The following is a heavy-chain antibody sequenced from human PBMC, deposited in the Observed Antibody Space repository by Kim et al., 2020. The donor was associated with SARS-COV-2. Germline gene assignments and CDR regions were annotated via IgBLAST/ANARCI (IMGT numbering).Heavy chain of an antibody. V-gene: IGHV1-24*01. CDR3: ATGYYDSSGYSPY. D-gene: IGHD3-22*01. J-gene: IGHJ4*02. CDR2: FDPEDGET. CDR1: GYTLTELS. Sequence: ASVKVSCKVSGYTLTELSMHWVRQAPGKGLEWMGGFDPEDGETIYAQKFQGRVTMTEDSSTDTAYMELSSLRSEDTAVYYCATGYYDSSGYSPYWGQGTLVTVSS.